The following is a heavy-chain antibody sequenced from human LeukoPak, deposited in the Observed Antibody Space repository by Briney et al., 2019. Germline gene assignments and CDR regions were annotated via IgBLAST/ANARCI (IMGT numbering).Heavy chain of an antibody. CDR3: ARARHSSFLEWIWDGFDY. CDR2: ISSSGSTI. V-gene: IGHV3-11*01. CDR1: GFTFSDYY. Sequence: PGGSLRLSCAASGFTFSDYYMSWIRQAPGKGLEWVSYISSSGSTIYYADSVKGRFTISRDNAKNSLYLQMNSLRAEDTAVYYCARARHSSFLEWIWDGFDYWGQGTLVTVSS. J-gene: IGHJ4*02. D-gene: IGHD3-3*02.